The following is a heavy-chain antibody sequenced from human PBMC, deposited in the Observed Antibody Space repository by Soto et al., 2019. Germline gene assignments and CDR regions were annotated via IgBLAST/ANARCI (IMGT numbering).Heavy chain of an antibody. Sequence: GESLKISCQGSGYSFTSYWIAWVRQMPGKGLEWMGIIYPGDSDTKYSPSFQGQVNISADKSISTAYLQWSRLKASDTAMYYCARHHAGWFFDYWGQGTLVTVSS. J-gene: IGHJ4*02. CDR2: IYPGDSDT. V-gene: IGHV5-51*01. D-gene: IGHD2-2*01. CDR3: ARHHAGWFFDY. CDR1: GYSFTSYW.